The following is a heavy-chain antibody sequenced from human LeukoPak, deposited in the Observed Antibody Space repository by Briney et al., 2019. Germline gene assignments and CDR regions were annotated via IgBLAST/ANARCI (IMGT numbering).Heavy chain of an antibody. D-gene: IGHD6-13*01. Sequence: GASVKVSCKASGYTFTSYYMHWVRQAPGQGLEWMGIINPSGGSTSYAQKFQGRVTMTRDMSTSTVYMELSSLRSEDTAVYYCARASAAGHFHYWGQGTLVTVSS. J-gene: IGHJ4*02. CDR3: ARASAAGHFHY. CDR2: INPSGGST. V-gene: IGHV1-46*01. CDR1: GYTFTSYY.